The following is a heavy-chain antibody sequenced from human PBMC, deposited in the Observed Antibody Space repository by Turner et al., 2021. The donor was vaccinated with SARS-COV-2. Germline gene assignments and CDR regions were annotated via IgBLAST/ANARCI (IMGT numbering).Heavy chain of an antibody. J-gene: IGHJ4*02. Sequence: QLQLQESGSGLVKPSETLSLTCTVSGGSVSSSDHYWDWIRQPPGKGLDWIGSIHYIGTTYYNPSLKSRVTISVDTSKNQFSLNLTSVTAADTAVYFCARRGRASRFSFDYWGQGRLLTVSS. V-gene: IGHV4-39*01. D-gene: IGHD1-26*01. CDR3: ARRGRASRFSFDY. CDR2: IHYIGTT. CDR1: GGSVSSSDHY.